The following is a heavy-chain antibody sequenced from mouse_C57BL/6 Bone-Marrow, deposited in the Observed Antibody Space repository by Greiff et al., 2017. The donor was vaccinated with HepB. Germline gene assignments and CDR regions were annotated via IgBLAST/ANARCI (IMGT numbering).Heavy chain of an antibody. CDR3: ARQHYYVSSYGGFAY. J-gene: IGHJ3*01. Sequence: EVKVVESGGGLVQPGGSLKLSCAASGFTFSDYYMYWVRQTPEKRLEWVAYISNGGGSTYYPDTVKGRFTISRDNAKNTLYLQMSRLKSEDTAMYYCARQHYYVSSYGGFAYWGQGTLVTVSA. CDR1: GFTFSDYY. D-gene: IGHD1-1*01. V-gene: IGHV5-12*01. CDR2: ISNGGGST.